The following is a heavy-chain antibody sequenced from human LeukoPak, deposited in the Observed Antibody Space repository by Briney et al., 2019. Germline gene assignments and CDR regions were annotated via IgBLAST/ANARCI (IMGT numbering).Heavy chain of an antibody. CDR2: ISGSGGST. J-gene: IGHJ4*02. V-gene: IGHV3-23*01. D-gene: IGHD3-3*01. CDR3: AKDLDPSLRFLEWLLFGY. CDR1: GFIFSSYA. Sequence: GGSLRLSCAASGFIFSSYAMSWVRQAPGKGLEWVSAISGSGGSTYYADSVKGRFTISRDNSKNTLYLQMNSLRAEDTAVYYCAKDLDPSLRFLEWLLFGYWGQGTLVTVSS.